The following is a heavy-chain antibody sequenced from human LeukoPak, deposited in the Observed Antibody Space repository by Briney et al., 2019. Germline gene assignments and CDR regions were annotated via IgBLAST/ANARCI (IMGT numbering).Heavy chain of an antibody. Sequence: PSATLSLARTVSGGSISTYYCGWVRQPPREGREWIGYIYYTGSTNSNLSLRTRVTISVDTSKNQFSLKLSSVTAADTVVYYGARREGYYYGPDYWGQGTLVTVSS. CDR2: IYYTGST. J-gene: IGHJ4*02. CDR1: GGSISTYY. D-gene: IGHD3-10*01. CDR3: ARREGYYYGPDY. V-gene: IGHV4-59*01.